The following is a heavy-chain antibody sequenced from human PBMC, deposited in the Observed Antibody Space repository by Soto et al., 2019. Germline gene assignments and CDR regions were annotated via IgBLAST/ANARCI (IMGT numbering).Heavy chain of an antibody. D-gene: IGHD3-9*01. CDR3: AREPYYDILTGYYDYYYYGMDV. V-gene: IGHV3-23*01. J-gene: IGHJ6*02. CDR1: GFTFSSYA. CDR2: IGESGTPT. Sequence: GGSLRLSCEASGFTFSSYAMKWFRQAPGKGLEWVSLIGESGTPTYYADSVKGRFTISRDNSGNTLFLQMNSLRAEDTAVYYCAREPYYDILTGYYDYYYYGMDVWGQGTTVTVSS.